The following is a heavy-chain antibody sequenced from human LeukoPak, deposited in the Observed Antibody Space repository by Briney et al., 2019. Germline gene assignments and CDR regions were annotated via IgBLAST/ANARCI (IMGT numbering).Heavy chain of an antibody. CDR3: ASRITIFGVVTGDY. D-gene: IGHD3-3*01. J-gene: IGHJ4*02. V-gene: IGHV4-39*01. CDR2: IYYSGST. Sequence: PSETLSLTCTVSGGSISSSSYYWGWTRQPPGKGLEWIGSIYYSGSTYYNPSLKSRVTISVDTSKNQFSLKLSSVTAADTAVYYCASRITIFGVVTGDYWGQGTLVTVSS. CDR1: GGSISSSSYY.